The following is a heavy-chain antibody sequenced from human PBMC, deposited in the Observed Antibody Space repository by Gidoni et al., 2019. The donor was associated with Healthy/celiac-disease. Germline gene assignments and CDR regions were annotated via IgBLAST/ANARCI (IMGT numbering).Heavy chain of an antibody. CDR1: GFTFDDYG. CDR3: ARDRLITFGGVIVIGAWFDP. J-gene: IGHJ5*02. CDR2: INWNGGST. D-gene: IGHD3-16*02. V-gene: IGHV3-20*01. Sequence: EVQLVESGGGVVRPGGSLRLSCAASGFTFDDYGMSWVRQVPGKGLEWVSGINWNGGSTGYADAVKGRFTISRDNAKNSLYLQMNSLRAEDTALYHCARDRLITFGGVIVIGAWFDPWGQGTLVTVSS.